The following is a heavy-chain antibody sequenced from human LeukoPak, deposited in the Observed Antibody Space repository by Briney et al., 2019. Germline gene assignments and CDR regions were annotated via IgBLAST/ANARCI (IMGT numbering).Heavy chain of an antibody. D-gene: IGHD6-13*01. V-gene: IGHV1-8*01. CDR3: AREIGEYSSSWYENDY. CDR2: MNPNSGNT. J-gene: IGHJ4*02. CDR1: GYTFTSYD. Sequence: ASVKVSCKASGYTFTSYDINWVRQATGQGLEWMGWMNPNSGNTGHAQKFQGRVTMTRNTSISTAYMELSSLRSEDTAVYYCAREIGEYSSSWYENDYWGQGALVTVSS.